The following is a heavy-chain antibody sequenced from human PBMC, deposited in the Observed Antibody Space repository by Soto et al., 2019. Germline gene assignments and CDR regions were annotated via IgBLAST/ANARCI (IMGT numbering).Heavy chain of an antibody. CDR1: GFTFSSYA. D-gene: IGHD3-3*01. J-gene: IGHJ3*02. CDR2: ISGSGGST. Sequence: GGSLRLSCAASGFTFSSYAMSWVRQAPGKGLEWVSAISGSGGSTYYADSVKGRFTISRDNSKNTLYLQMNSLRAEDTAVYYCAKDGYDFWSGPPPSAFDIWGQGTMVTVSS. CDR3: AKDGYDFWSGPPPSAFDI. V-gene: IGHV3-23*01.